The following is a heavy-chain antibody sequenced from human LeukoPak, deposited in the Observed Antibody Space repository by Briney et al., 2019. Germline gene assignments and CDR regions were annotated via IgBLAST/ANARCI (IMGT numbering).Heavy chain of an antibody. J-gene: IGHJ4*02. CDR1: GGSISSYY. CDR2: IYTSGST. D-gene: IGHD3-3*01. Sequence: PSETLSLTCTVSGGSISSYYWSWIRQPAGKGLEWIGRIYTSGSTNYNPSLKSPVTMSVDTSKNQFSLKLSSVTAADTAVYYCARGLAPFWSGYYPLDYWGQGTLVTVSS. V-gene: IGHV4-4*07. CDR3: ARGLAPFWSGYYPLDY.